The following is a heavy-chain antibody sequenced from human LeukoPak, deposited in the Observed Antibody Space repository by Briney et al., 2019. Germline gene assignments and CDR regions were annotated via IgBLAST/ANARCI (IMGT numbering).Heavy chain of an antibody. CDR2: VNLQGST. V-gene: IGHV4-4*02. J-gene: IGHJ4*02. CDR3: AREGGPYRPLDY. CDR1: GGSITSTNY. Sequence: SGTLSLTCGVSGGSITSTNYWTCVCQPPGKGRKWRGEVNLQGSTNYNPSLIDRVAISVDMSENHISLQSTSVTAADTAVYYCAREGGPYRPLDYSGQGTLVTVSS.